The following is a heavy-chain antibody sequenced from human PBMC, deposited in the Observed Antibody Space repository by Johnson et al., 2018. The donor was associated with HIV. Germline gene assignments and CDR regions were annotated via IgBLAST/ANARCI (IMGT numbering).Heavy chain of an antibody. CDR2: IKQDGSEK. J-gene: IGHJ3*02. CDR3: ASTLTGDLGAFDI. D-gene: IGHD7-27*01. V-gene: IGHV3-7*03. CDR1: GFTFSSYW. Sequence: VQLVESGGGLVQPGGSLRLSCAASGFTFSSYWMSWVRQAPGNGLEWVANIKQDGSEKYYVDSVKGRFTISRDNAKNSLYLQMNSLRAEDTAVYYCASTLTGDLGAFDIWGQGTMVTVSS.